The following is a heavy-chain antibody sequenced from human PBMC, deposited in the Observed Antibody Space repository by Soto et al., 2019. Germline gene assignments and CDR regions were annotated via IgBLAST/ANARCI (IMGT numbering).Heavy chain of an antibody. CDR1: GFTFSSYA. V-gene: IGHV3-23*01. CDR2: ISGSGGST. J-gene: IGHJ6*02. Sequence: PXXSLRLSFAASGFTFSSYAMGWVLQAPGKGLEWVSAISGSGGSTYYADSVKGRFTISRDNSKNTLYLQMNSLRAEDTAVYYCAKGGTTVDYYYGMDVWGQGTTVTVSS. D-gene: IGHD1-7*01. CDR3: AKGGTTVDYYYGMDV.